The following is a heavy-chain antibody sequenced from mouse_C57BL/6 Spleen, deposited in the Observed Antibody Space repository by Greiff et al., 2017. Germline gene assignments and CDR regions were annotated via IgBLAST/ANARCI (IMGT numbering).Heavy chain of an antibody. J-gene: IGHJ2*01. CDR1: GYTFTSYW. V-gene: IGHV1-61*01. Sequence: QVQLQQPGAELVRPGSSVKLSCKASGYTFTSYWMDWVKQRPGQGLEWIGNIYPSDSETHYNPKFKDKATLTVDKSSSTAYMQLSSLTSEDSAVYYCAREEDGIYFDYWGQGTTLTVSS. D-gene: IGHD2-1*01. CDR3: AREEDGIYFDY. CDR2: IYPSDSET.